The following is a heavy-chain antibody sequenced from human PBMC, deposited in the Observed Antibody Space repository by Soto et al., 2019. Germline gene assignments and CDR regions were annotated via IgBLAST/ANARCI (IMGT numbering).Heavy chain of an antibody. Sequence: PGGSLRLSCAASGLTFSSYAMHWVRQAPGKGLEWVAVISYDGSNKYYADSVKGRFTISRDNSKNTLYLQMNSLRAEDTAVYYCARAHSSSWYEDYYGMDVWGQGTTVTVSS. CDR1: GLTFSSYA. CDR3: ARAHSSSWYEDYYGMDV. J-gene: IGHJ6*02. V-gene: IGHV3-30-3*01. CDR2: ISYDGSNK. D-gene: IGHD6-13*01.